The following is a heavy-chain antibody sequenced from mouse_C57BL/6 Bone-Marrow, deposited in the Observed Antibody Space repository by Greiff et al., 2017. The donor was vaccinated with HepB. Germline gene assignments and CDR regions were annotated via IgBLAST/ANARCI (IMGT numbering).Heavy chain of an antibody. CDR1: GFTFSDYG. J-gene: IGHJ1*03. CDR2: ISSCSSTI. V-gene: IGHV5-17*01. CDR3: AVTSKNWYFGV. Sequence: EVKLMDSGGGLVKPGGSLKLSCAASGFTFSDYGMHWVRQAPEKGLAWVAYISSCSSTIYYADTVKGRFTISRDNSKNTLFLQMTSLRSEDTAMYYCAVTSKNWYFGVWGTGTTVTVSS. D-gene: IGHD2-12*01.